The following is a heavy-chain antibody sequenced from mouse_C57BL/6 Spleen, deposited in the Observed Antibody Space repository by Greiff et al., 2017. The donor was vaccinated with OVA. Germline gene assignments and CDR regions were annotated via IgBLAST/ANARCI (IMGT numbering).Heavy chain of an antibody. CDR3: AREGYYYKYAMDY. V-gene: IGHV1-22*01. CDR1: GYTFTDYN. J-gene: IGHJ4*01. D-gene: IGHD2-3*01. Sequence: EVQLQESGPELVKPGASVKMSCKASGYTFTDYNMHWVKQSHGKSLEWIGYINPNNGGTSYNQKFKGKATLTVNKSSSTAYMELRSLTSEDSAVYYCAREGYYYKYAMDYWGQGTSVTVSS. CDR2: INPNNGGT.